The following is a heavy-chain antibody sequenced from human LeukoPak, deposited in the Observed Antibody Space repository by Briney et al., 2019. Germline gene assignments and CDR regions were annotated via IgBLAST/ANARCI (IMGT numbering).Heavy chain of an antibody. CDR1: GYTFTDYN. J-gene: IGHJ4*02. V-gene: IGHV1-2*02. CDR2: MIPNSGGT. D-gene: IGHD2-21*01. Sequence: ASVKVSCKASGYTFTDYNMHSVRQAPGQGLEWMGWMIPNSGGTNYAQKFQGRVTMTRDTSISTAYMGLSRLRSDDTAVYYCARDGEELPWGQGSLVTVSS. CDR3: ARDGEELP.